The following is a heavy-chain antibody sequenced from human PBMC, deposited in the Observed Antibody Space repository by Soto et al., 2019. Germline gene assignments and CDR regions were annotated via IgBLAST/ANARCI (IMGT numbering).Heavy chain of an antibody. CDR3: ASYYYDSSGYQGPYYYYGMDV. CDR1: GYTFTSYA. CDR2: INAGNGNT. D-gene: IGHD3-22*01. Sequence: QVQLVQSGAEVKKPGASVKVSCKASGYTFTSYALHWVRQAPGQRLEWMGWINAGNGNTKYSQKLQGRVTMTTDTSTSTAYMELRSLSSDDTAVYYCASYYYDSSGYQGPYYYYGMDVWGQGTTVTVAS. V-gene: IGHV1-3*01. J-gene: IGHJ6*02.